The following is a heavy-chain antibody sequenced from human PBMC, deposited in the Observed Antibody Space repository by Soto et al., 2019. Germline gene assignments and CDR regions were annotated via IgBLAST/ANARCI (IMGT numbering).Heavy chain of an antibody. D-gene: IGHD6-19*01. J-gene: IGHJ4*02. V-gene: IGHV1-46*01. CDR1: GYTFTNNY. CDR2: IKPNGET. Sequence: ASVKVSCKASGYTFTNNYIHCVRQAPGEGLEWMGIIKPNGETTYAQMSQGRVTITRDTSASTAYMELSSLRSEDTAVYYCARAVAVPADFDCWVQGTLVTVSS. CDR3: ARAVAVPADFDC.